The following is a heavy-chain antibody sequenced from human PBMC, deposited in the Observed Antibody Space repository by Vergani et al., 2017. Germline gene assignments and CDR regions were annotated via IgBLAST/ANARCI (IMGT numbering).Heavy chain of an antibody. CDR2: INSDGSST. J-gene: IGHJ4*02. CDR3: ARVAEAVAYFFDY. D-gene: IGHD6-19*01. Sequence: EVQLVESGGGLVQPGGSLRLSCAASGFTFSSYWMHWVRQAPGKGLLWVSGINSDGSSTSYADSVKGRFTISRDNAKNTLYLQMNSLRAEDTAVYYCARVAEAVAYFFDYWGRGTLVIVSS. CDR1: GFTFSSYW. V-gene: IGHV3-74*01.